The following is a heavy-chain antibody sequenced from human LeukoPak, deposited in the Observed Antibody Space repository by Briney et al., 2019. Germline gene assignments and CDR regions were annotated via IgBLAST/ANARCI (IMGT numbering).Heavy chain of an antibody. J-gene: IGHJ4*02. CDR3: AREGDIVVVPAARRYFDY. V-gene: IGHV4-34*01. CDR2: INHSGST. Sequence: SETLSLTCAVYGGSFSGYYWGWIRQPPGKGLEWIGEINHSGSTNYNPSLKSRVTISVDTSKNQFSLKLSSVTAADTAVYYCAREGDIVVVPAARRYFDYWGQGTLVTVSS. CDR1: GGSFSGYY. D-gene: IGHD2-2*01.